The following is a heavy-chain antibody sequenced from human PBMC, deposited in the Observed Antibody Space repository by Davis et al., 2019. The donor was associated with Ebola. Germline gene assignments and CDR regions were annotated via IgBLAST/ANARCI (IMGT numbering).Heavy chain of an antibody. CDR2: INPNSGGT. V-gene: IGHV1-2*06. J-gene: IGHJ6*04. D-gene: IGHD3-16*01. CDR1: GYTFTSYA. CDR3: ASGLWGSRGMDV. Sequence: AASVKVSCKASGYTFTSYAMNWVRQAPGQGLEWMGRINPNSGGTNYAQKFQGRVTMSRDTSTGTTYMEMSRLRSDDTAVYYCASGLWGSRGMDVWGKGTTVTVSS.